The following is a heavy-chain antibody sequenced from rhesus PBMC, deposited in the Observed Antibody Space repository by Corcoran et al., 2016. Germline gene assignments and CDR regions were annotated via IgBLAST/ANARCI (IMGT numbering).Heavy chain of an antibody. Sequence: QLQLQESGPGLVKPSETLSLTCAVSGYSISSGYGWSWIRQPPGKGLEWIGYISYSGSTSYNPSLKSRVTISRDTSNNQCSLKLTSVTAAETAVYYCASLYSSGWYTNPDYWGQGVLVTVSS. V-gene: IGHV4-122*02. CDR3: ASLYSSGWYTNPDY. J-gene: IGHJ4*01. CDR1: GYSISSGYG. D-gene: IGHD6-31*01. CDR2: ISYSGST.